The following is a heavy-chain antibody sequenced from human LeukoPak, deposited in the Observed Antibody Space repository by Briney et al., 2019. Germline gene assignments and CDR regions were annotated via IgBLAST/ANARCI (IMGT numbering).Heavy chain of an antibody. CDR3: ATYSREYSSSKGAFDI. V-gene: IGHV4-39*01. D-gene: IGHD6-13*01. J-gene: IGHJ3*02. CDR2: IYYSGST. Sequence: PSETLSLTCTVSGGSVSSSSYYWGWIRQPPGKGLEWIGSIYYSGSTYYNPSPKSRVTISVDTSKNQFSLKLSSVTAADTAVYYCATYSREYSSSKGAFDIWGQGTMVTVSS. CDR1: GGSVSSSSYY.